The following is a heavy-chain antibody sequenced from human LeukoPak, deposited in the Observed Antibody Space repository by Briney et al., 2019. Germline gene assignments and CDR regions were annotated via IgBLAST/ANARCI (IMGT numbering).Heavy chain of an antibody. D-gene: IGHD6-13*01. J-gene: IGHJ6*02. V-gene: IGHV3-23*01. Sequence: GGSLRLSCVASGFTFSNYAMTWIRQAPGKGLEWVSAISDSGGSTYYADSVKGRFTISRDNSKNTLYLQMNSLRAEDTAVYYCARGAYSSSYYYYYGMDVWGQGTTVTVSS. CDR3: ARGAYSSSYYYYYGMDV. CDR1: GFTFSNYA. CDR2: ISDSGGST.